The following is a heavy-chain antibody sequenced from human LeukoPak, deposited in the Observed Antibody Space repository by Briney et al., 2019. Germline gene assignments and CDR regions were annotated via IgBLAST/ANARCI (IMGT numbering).Heavy chain of an antibody. CDR1: GFTFNLYA. CDR2: INGAGNSS. J-gene: IGHJ5*02. V-gene: IGHV3-23*01. Sequence: PGGSLRLSCAASGFTFNLYAMNWVRQAPGKGLEWVSSINGAGNSSYYADSLRGRFTVSRDNSKNTLYLQMNSLRAEDTAVYYCAKWGLRRNWFHPWGQGTLVTVFS. D-gene: IGHD4-17*01. CDR3: AKWGLRRNWFHP.